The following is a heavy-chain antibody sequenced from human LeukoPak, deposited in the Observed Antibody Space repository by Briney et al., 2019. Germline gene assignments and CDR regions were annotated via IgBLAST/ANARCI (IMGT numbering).Heavy chain of an antibody. J-gene: IGHJ4*02. Sequence: PGGSLRLSCAASGLTFSSYWMGWVRQAPGKGLVWVSRISSDGSTTTYADSVKGRFTISRDNAKNTLYLQMNSLRAEDTAVYYCATSPAVVTNYWGQGTLVTVSS. V-gene: IGHV3-74*01. CDR2: ISSDGSTT. CDR1: GLTFSSYW. CDR3: ATSPAVVTNY. D-gene: IGHD4-23*01.